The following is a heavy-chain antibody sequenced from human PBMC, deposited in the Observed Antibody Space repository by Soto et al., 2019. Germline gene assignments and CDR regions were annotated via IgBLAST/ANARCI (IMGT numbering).Heavy chain of an antibody. CDR3: ASCPQNCITSSPCCLFFDY. CDR1: GYTFSNYG. CDR2: INAGNGNT. V-gene: IGHV1-3*01. Sequence: GASVKVSCKASGYTFSNYGIHWVRQAPGQRREWMGLINAGNGNTKYSQKFQGRVTLTRDTSASTAYMELSSLRSEDTAVYYCASCPQNCITSSPCCLFFDYWGQGTLVTVSS. J-gene: IGHJ4*02. D-gene: IGHD3-10*01.